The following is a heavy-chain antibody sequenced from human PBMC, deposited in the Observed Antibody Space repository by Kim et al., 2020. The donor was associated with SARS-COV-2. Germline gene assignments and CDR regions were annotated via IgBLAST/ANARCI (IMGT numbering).Heavy chain of an antibody. CDR1: GFTFGSYA. Sequence: GGSLRLSCAASGFTFGSYAMHWVRQAPGKGLEWVAVTSHDGRSKLYADSVKGRFTISRDNSENTLYLQMNSLRTEVTAVYYCAREYYDSSSLDGFDIWGQGTMVTVSS. D-gene: IGHD3-22*01. V-gene: IGHV3-30*04. CDR3: AREYYDSSSLDGFDI. CDR2: TSHDGRSK. J-gene: IGHJ3*02.